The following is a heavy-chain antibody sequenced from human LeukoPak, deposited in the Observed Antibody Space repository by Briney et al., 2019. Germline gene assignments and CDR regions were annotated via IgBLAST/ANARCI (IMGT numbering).Heavy chain of an antibody. V-gene: IGHV4-34*01. CDR3: ARGGQTENWFDP. CDR2: INHSGST. Sequence: SETLSLTCAVYGGSFSGYYWSWIRQPPGKGLEWIGEINHSGSTKYNPSLKSRVTIPVDTSKNQFSLRLSSVTAADTAVYYCARGGQTENWFDPWGQGTLVTVSS. D-gene: IGHD1-14*01. J-gene: IGHJ5*02. CDR1: GGSFSGYY.